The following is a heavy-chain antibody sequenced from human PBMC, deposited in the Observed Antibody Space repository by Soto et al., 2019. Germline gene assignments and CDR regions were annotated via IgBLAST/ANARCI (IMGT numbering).Heavy chain of an antibody. V-gene: IGHV1-46*01. CDR3: LNWNTHHNDPFDI. Sequence: ASVKVSCKASGYTFTSYSMHWVRQAPGQGLEWMGIINPSGGSTSYAQKFQGRVTITADKSTSTAYMELSSLRSEDTAVYYCLNWNTHHNDPFDIWGQGTTVPGSS. CDR2: INPSGGST. J-gene: IGHJ3*02. CDR1: GYTFTSYS. D-gene: IGHD1-1*01.